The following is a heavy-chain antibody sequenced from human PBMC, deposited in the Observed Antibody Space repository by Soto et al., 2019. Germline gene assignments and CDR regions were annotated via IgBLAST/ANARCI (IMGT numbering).Heavy chain of an antibody. CDR1: GYTFTSYG. D-gene: IGHD3-22*01. Sequence: QVQLVQSGAEVKKPGASVKVSCKASGYTFTSYGISWVRQAPGQGLEWMGWISAYNGNTNYAQKLQGRVTMTTDTSTSTAYMELRSLRSDDTAVYYCARVLTRITMMVVAPYYFDYWGQGTLVTVSS. CDR2: ISAYNGNT. V-gene: IGHV1-18*01. CDR3: ARVLTRITMMVVAPYYFDY. J-gene: IGHJ4*02.